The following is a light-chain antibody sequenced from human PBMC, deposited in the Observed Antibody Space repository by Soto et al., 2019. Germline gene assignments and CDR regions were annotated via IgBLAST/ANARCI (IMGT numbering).Light chain of an antibody. V-gene: IGKV1-39*01. CDR2: SAS. Sequence: TQTPSSQSAAVGDRITITCRVSRDIGSDLSWYQQKPGKAPTLLIRSASTLQRGVPSRFSGSGSRTEFTLTIADLQPDDFGTYYCQQSLTMPITFGHRARLEIK. CDR1: RDIGSD. J-gene: IGKJ5*01. CDR3: QQSLTMPIT.